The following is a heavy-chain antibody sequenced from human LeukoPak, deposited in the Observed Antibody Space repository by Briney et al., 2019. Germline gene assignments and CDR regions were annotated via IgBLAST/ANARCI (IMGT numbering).Heavy chain of an antibody. CDR1: GFTFSSYA. D-gene: IGHD6-13*01. CDR2: ISGGGGST. V-gene: IGHV3-23*01. J-gene: IGHJ4*02. CDR3: ANYSGSSRWFDY. Sequence: GESLRLSCAASGFTFSSYAMSWVRQAPGKGLEWVSGISGGGGSTYYADSVKGRFTISRDNSKNTLYLQVNSLRAEDTAVYYCANYSGSSRWFDYWGQGTLVTVSS.